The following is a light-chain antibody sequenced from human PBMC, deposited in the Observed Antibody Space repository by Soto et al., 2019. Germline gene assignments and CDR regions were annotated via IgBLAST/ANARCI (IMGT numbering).Light chain of an antibody. V-gene: IGLV2-14*01. CDR2: EVT. Sequence: QSALTQPASVSGSPGQSITFSCTGTSSDIGGHNVDSCYQQPPANAAKLINYEVTKRPGGVSNLPSGSKAGNTAPLTSGGHQAEDEDYYCCVSYTSSPALVFGTGTKVTVL. CDR3: VSYTSSPALV. J-gene: IGLJ1*01. CDR1: SSDIGGHNV.